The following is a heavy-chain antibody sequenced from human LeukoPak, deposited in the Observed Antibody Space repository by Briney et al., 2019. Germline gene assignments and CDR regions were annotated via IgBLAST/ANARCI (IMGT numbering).Heavy chain of an antibody. J-gene: IGHJ5*02. CDR1: GYTFTSYG. CDR3: ARWARSSGWYGGWFDP. V-gene: IGHV1-18*01. Sequence: ASVKVSCKASGYTFTSYGISWVRQAPGQGLEWMEWISAYNGNTNYAQKLQGRVTMTTDTSTSTAYMELRSLRSDDTAVYYCARWARSSGWYGGWFDPWGQGTLVTVSS. CDR2: ISAYNGNT. D-gene: IGHD6-19*01.